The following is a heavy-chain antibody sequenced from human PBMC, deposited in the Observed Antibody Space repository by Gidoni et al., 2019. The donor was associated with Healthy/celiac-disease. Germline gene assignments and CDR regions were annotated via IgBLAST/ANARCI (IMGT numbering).Heavy chain of an antibody. J-gene: IGHJ6*03. CDR1: GGSISSYY. Sequence: QVQLQESGPGLVKPSETLSLTCTVSGGSISSYYWSWIRQPPGKGLEWIGYIYYSGSTNYNPSLKSRVTISVDTSKNQFSLKLSSVTAADTAVYYCARTGPMAPYYYYYMDVWGKGTTVTVSS. CDR2: IYYSGST. V-gene: IGHV4-59*01. D-gene: IGHD3-10*01. CDR3: ARTGPMAPYYYYYMDV.